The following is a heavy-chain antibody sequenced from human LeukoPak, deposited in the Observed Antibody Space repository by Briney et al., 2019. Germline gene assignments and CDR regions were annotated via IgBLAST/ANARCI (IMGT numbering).Heavy chain of an antibody. CDR3: ARSPYSSSRTVGYYGTDV. J-gene: IGHJ6*02. D-gene: IGHD6-13*01. CDR1: GFSFSSYA. CDR2: IGISITTI. V-gene: IGHV3-48*04. Sequence: GGSLRLSCAVSGFSFSSYAMNWVRQAPGKGLEWVSYIGISITTIYYADSVRGRFTISRDNAKHSLSLQMNSLSLEDTAIYYCARSPYSSSRTVGYYGTDVWGQGTTVTVSS.